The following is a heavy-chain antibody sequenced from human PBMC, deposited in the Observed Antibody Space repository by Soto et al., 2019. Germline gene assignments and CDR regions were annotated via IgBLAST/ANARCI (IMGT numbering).Heavy chain of an antibody. CDR1: GGSFRSYA. CDR3: ADLSLGYCITTSCPPDY. J-gene: IGHJ4*02. V-gene: IGHV1-69*12. Sequence: QVHLVQSGAEVKKPGSSVKVSCKVSGGSFRSYAISWVRQAPGQGLEWMGGIIPTFERTTYAQKFKDRVTITADESTSTVSLDLRSLRSDDTAIYYCADLSLGYCITTSCPPDYWGQGTLVTVSS. CDR2: IIPTFERT. D-gene: IGHD2-2*03.